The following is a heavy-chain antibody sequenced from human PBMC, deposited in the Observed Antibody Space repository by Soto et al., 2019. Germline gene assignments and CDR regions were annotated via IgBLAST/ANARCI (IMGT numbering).Heavy chain of an antibody. Sequence: EVQLVESGGDLVQPGGSLRLSCEASGFTVSTHYMNWVRQAPGKGLEWVSLIQSGGSTFYADSVKGRFTISRDNSKNTLFRQLNSLRVEDTSMYYCSRDDVYCGGGGCYVVLIDVWGRGTAVTVSS. V-gene: IGHV3-66*01. CDR1: GFTVSTHY. J-gene: IGHJ6*03. CDR2: IQSGGST. CDR3: SRDDVYCGGGGCYVVLIDV. D-gene: IGHD2-15*01.